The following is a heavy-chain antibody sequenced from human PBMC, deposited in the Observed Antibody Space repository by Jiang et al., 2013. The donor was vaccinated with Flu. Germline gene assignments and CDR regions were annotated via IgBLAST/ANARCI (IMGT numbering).Heavy chain of an antibody. V-gene: IGHV4-39*01. CDR2: SIIVGAP. J-gene: IGHJ5*02. CDR3: ARQLNPYGSGSYPNWFDP. Sequence: PGLVKPSETLPHLHCLWWLQSGVVVPTGAGSASPQGRGWSGLGVSIIVGAPTTTRPLKSRVTISVDTSKNQFSLKLSSVTATDTAVYYCARQLNPYGSGSYPNWFDPWGQGTLVTVSS. D-gene: IGHD3-10*01. CDR1: WLQSGVVVPT.